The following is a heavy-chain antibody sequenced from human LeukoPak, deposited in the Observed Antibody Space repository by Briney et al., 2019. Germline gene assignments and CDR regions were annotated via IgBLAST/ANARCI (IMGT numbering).Heavy chain of an antibody. CDR3: ARGGGLDV. Sequence: GGSLRLSCAASGFTFSSYWKNWARQAPGKGLEWVASINHNGNVNYYVDSAKGRFTISRDNAKNSLYLQMSNLRAEDTAVYFCARGGGLDVWGQGATVTVSS. D-gene: IGHD3-16*01. J-gene: IGHJ6*02. CDR1: GFTFSSYW. CDR2: INHNGNVN. V-gene: IGHV3-7*03.